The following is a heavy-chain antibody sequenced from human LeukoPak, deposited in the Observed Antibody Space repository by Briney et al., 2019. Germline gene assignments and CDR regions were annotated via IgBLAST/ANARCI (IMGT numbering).Heavy chain of an antibody. CDR1: GGTFSSYA. D-gene: IGHD3-10*01. J-gene: IGHJ5*02. Sequence: SVKVSCTASGGTFSSYAISWVRQAPGQGLEWMGGIIPIFGTANYAQKFQGRVTITTDESTSTAYMELSSLRSEDTAVYYCARGHPAYSGSGSYPPFAPWGQGTLVTVSS. CDR3: ARGHPAYSGSGSYPPFAP. CDR2: IIPIFGTA. V-gene: IGHV1-69*05.